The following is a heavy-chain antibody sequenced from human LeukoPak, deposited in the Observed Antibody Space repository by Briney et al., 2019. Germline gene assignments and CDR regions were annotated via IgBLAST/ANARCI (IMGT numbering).Heavy chain of an antibody. V-gene: IGHV1-2*02. J-gene: IGHJ6*03. D-gene: IGHD6-13*01. CDR1: GYTFTTYA. Sequence: GASVKVTCKTSGYTFTTYAMKWVRRAPGHGLECMGWINPNSGGTDYAQKFQGRVTMTRDTSISTAYMELSRLRSDDTAGYCCARGAVAGRVSLRPTGAYYMDVWGKGTTVTVSS. CDR3: ARGAVAGRVSLRPTGAYYMDV. CDR2: INPNSGGT.